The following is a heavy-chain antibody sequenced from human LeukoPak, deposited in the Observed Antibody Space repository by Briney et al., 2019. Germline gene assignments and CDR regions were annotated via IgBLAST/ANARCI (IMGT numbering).Heavy chain of an antibody. D-gene: IGHD1-26*01. Sequence: GGSLRLSCAASGFTFSDHYMDWVRQAPGKGLEWVGRTRNKANSYTTEYAASVKGRFTISRDDSKNSLYLQMNSLKTEDTAVYYCARGSDGGSYYGDAFDIWGQGTMVTVSS. V-gene: IGHV3-72*01. CDR2: TRNKANSYTT. CDR3: ARGSDGGSYYGDAFDI. J-gene: IGHJ3*02. CDR1: GFTFSDHY.